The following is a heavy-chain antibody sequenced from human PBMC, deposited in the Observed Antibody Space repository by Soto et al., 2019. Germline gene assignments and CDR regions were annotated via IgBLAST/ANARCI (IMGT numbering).Heavy chain of an antibody. CDR3: ARTEKRYCTNGVCSYGMDV. Sequence: GXSVKLCCKASGYPFSSYDINWVRQATGQGLEWMGWMNPNSGNTGYAQKFQGRVTMTRNTSISTAYMELSSLRSEDTTVYYCARTEKRYCTNGVCSYGMDVWGQGTTVTVSS. CDR1: GYPFSSYD. V-gene: IGHV1-8*01. D-gene: IGHD2-8*01. J-gene: IGHJ6*02. CDR2: MNPNSGNT.